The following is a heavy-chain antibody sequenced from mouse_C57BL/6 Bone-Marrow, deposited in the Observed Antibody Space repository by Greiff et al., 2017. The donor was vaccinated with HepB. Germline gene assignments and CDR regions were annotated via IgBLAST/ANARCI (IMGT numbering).Heavy chain of an antibody. CDR3: ARHGSSEGYYYAMDY. D-gene: IGHD1-1*01. Sequence: EVQVVESGAELVKPGASVKLSCTASGFNIKDYYMHWVKQRTEQGLEWIGRIDPEDGETKYAPKFQGKATITADTSSNTAYLQLSSLTSEDTAVYYCARHGSSEGYYYAMDYWGQGTSVTVSS. J-gene: IGHJ4*01. CDR1: GFNIKDYY. CDR2: IDPEDGET. V-gene: IGHV14-2*01.